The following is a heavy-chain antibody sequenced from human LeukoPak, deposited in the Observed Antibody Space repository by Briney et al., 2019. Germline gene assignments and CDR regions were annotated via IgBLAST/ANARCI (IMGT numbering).Heavy chain of an antibody. Sequence: ASVKVSCKTSGYIFTTSGISWVRQAPGQGLEWMGWISAYIGNTNYAQKLQGRVTMTTDTSTNTAYMELRSLTSDDTAVYYCARGWDCSSTTCYVYFDYWGQGSLVTVSS. CDR1: GYIFTTSG. V-gene: IGHV1-18*01. D-gene: IGHD2-2*01. CDR3: ARGWDCSSTTCYVYFDY. J-gene: IGHJ4*02. CDR2: ISAYIGNT.